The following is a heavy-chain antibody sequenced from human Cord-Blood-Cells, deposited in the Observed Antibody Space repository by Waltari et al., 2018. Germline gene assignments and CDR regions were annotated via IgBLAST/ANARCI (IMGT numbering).Heavy chain of an antibody. CDR1: GGSFSGYY. D-gene: IGHD2-15*01. V-gene: IGHV4-34*01. CDR3: ARGSHMNCSGGSCYYWYFDL. J-gene: IGHJ2*01. Sequence: QVQLQQWGAGLLKPSATLSLTCAVYGGSFSGYYWSWIRQPPGKGLEWIGEINHSGSTNYNPSLKSRVTISGDTSKNQFSLKLSSVTAADTAVYYCARGSHMNCSGGSCYYWYFDLWGRGTLVTVSS. CDR2: INHSGST.